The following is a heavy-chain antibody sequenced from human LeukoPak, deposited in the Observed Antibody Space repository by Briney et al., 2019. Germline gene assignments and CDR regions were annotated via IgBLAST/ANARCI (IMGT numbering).Heavy chain of an antibody. J-gene: IGHJ4*02. Sequence: GGSLRLSCAASGFTFGNYGMSWVRQAPGKGLEWVSGINWNGGSTGYADSVEGRFTISRDNAKNSLYLQMNSLRVEDTALYHCARKGLGGELGGFDSWGQGTLVTVSS. CDR3: ARKGLGGELGGFDS. V-gene: IGHV3-20*01. D-gene: IGHD1-7*01. CDR2: INWNGGST. CDR1: GFTFGNYG.